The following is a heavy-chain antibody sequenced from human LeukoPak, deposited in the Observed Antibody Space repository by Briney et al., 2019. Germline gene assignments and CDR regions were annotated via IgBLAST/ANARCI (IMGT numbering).Heavy chain of an antibody. V-gene: IGHV3-11*04. CDR3: AELGITMIGGV. CDR2: ISSSGSTI. J-gene: IGHJ6*04. CDR1: GFTFGDYS. D-gene: IGHD3-10*02. Sequence: GGSLRLSCAASGFTFGDYSMTWVRQAPGKGLEWVSYISSSGSTIYYADSVKGRFTISRDNAKSSLYLQMNSLRAEDTAVYYCAELGITMIGGVWGKGTTVTISS.